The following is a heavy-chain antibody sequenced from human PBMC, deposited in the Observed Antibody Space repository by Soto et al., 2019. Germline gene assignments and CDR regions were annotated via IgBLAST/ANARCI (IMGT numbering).Heavy chain of an antibody. Sequence: QVQLVKSGAEVKKPGSSVKVSCKASGGTFSSYTISWVRQAPGQGLEWMGRIIPILGIANYAQKFQGRVTITADKSTSTAYMDLSSLRSEDTAVYYCAAVVAATQFDYWGQGTLVTVSS. CDR3: AAVVAATQFDY. D-gene: IGHD2-15*01. CDR1: GGTFSSYT. CDR2: IIPILGIA. J-gene: IGHJ4*02. V-gene: IGHV1-69*02.